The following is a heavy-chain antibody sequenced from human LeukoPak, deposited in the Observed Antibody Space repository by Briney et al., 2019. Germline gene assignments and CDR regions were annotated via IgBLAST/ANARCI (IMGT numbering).Heavy chain of an antibody. CDR1: GFTLSSYA. Sequence: GGSLRLSCAASGFTLSSYAMSWVRQAPGKGLEWVSAISGSGGSTYDADSVKGRFTISRDNSKNTLYLQMNSLRAEDTAVYYCAKIFGDYGDYKYNWFDPWGQGTLVTVSS. D-gene: IGHD4-17*01. J-gene: IGHJ5*02. V-gene: IGHV3-23*01. CDR2: ISGSGGST. CDR3: AKIFGDYGDYKYNWFDP.